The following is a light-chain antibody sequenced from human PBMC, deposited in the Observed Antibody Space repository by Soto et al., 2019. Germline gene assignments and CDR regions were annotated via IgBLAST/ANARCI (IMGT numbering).Light chain of an antibody. V-gene: IGKV3-11*01. J-gene: IGKJ2*01. CDR3: QQRSDWPLYT. CDR2: DAS. Sequence: EVMLTQSPATLSLSPGERATLSCRASQRVSRFLAWYQHKPGQAPRLLISDASNRATGIPARFSGSGSGTEFTLTISSLEPEDFAVYYCQQRSDWPLYTFGQGTKLEMK. CDR1: QRVSRF.